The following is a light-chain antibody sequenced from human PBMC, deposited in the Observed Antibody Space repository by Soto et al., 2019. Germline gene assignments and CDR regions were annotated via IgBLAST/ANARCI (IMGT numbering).Light chain of an antibody. J-gene: IGLJ2*01. Sequence: QSVLTQPPSVSGAPGQRVTISCTGSSSNIGAGYDVHWYQQTPGTAPKLLIYGNSNRPSGVPDRFSGSKSGTSASLAITGLQAEDEADYYCQSYDSSLSGVVFGGGTKLTVL. V-gene: IGLV1-40*01. CDR3: QSYDSSLSGVV. CDR2: GNS. CDR1: SSNIGAGYD.